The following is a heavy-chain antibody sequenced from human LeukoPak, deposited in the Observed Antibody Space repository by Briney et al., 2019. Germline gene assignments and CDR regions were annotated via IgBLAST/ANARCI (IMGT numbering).Heavy chain of an antibody. V-gene: IGHV1-46*01. J-gene: IGHJ3*02. CDR1: GYTFTSYY. CDR3: ARGRWGDYVWGSYPSDAFDI. CDR2: INPSDGST. Sequence: ASVKVSCKASGYTFTSYYMHWVRQAPGQGLEGMGIINPSDGSTSYAQKFQGRVTLTRDMSTSTVYMELSSLRSEDTAVYYCARGRWGDYVWGSYPSDAFDIWGQGTMVTVSS. D-gene: IGHD3-16*02.